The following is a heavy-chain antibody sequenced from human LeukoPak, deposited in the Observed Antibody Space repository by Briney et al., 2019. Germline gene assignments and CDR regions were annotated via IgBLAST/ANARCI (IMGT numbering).Heavy chain of an antibody. V-gene: IGHV3-7*01. CDR3: TRSLDY. CDR1: GFTFGSYW. Sequence: GGSLRLSCAASGFTFGSYWMDWVRQSSDQGLEWVANIKHDGTEAYYLDSVKGRFTISRDNAKNALFLQMNSLGAEDTAVYYCTRSLDYWGQGTLVTVSS. J-gene: IGHJ4*02. CDR2: IKHDGTEA.